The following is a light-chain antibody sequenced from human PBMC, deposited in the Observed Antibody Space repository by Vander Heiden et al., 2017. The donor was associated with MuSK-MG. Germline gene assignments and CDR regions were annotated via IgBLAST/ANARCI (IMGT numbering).Light chain of an antibody. V-gene: IGKV3-20*01. J-gene: IGKJ2*01. Sequence: EIVLTQSPGTLSLSPGERATLSCRASQSVSSTYFDWYHQTPGQAPRLLIYAASSRAYGIADRFSGSGSATDFTLTSTRLEDEDFAVYYRQQNSPSLAFGQGTKVEIK. CDR3: QQNSPSLA. CDR2: AAS. CDR1: QSVSSTY.